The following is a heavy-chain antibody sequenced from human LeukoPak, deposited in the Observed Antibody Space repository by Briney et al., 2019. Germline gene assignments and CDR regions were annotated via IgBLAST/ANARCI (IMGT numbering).Heavy chain of an antibody. CDR2: IKQDGSEK. D-gene: IGHD3-3*01. J-gene: IGHJ4*02. V-gene: IGHV3-7*01. CDR3: ARGSVGFLEWLPYFDY. Sequence: GGSLRLSCAASGFTFSSYWMSWVRQAPGKGLEWVANIKQDGSEKYYVDSVKGRFTISRDNAKNSLYLQMNSLRAEDTAVYYCARGSVGFLEWLPYFDYWGRGTLVTVSS. CDR1: GFTFSSYW.